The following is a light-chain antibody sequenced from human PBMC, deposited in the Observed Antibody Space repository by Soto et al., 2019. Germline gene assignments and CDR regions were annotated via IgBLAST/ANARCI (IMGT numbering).Light chain of an antibody. CDR3: QQRCNWPLT. Sequence: EIVLTQSPATLSLSPGERATLSCRASQSVSSYLAWYQQKPGQAPRLLIHDASTTSTGIPARFSGSGSETDFTLTISSLEPESSALYYCQQRCNWPLTFGQGTKVEIK. CDR1: QSVSSY. J-gene: IGKJ1*01. CDR2: DAS. V-gene: IGKV3-11*01.